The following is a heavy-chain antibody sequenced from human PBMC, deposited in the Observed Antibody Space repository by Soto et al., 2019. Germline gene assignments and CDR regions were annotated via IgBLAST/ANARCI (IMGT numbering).Heavy chain of an antibody. CDR2: IYYSGST. D-gene: IGHD3-10*01. J-gene: IGHJ4*02. V-gene: IGHV4-39*01. CDR3: ARRGSGSYSDY. CDR1: GGSISSSSYY. Sequence: QLQLQESGPGRVKPSETLSLTCTVSGGSISSSSYYWGWIRQPPGKGLEWIGSIYYSGSTYYNPSLKSRVTISVDTSKNQFSLKLSSVTAADTAVYYCARRGSGSYSDYWCQGTLVTVSS.